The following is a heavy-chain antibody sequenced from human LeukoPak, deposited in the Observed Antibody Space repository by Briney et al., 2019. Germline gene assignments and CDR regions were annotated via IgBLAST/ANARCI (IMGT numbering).Heavy chain of an antibody. D-gene: IGHD3-22*01. CDR3: AKSVIVVVITPYLDP. Sequence: PGGSLRLSCAASGFTFSSYAMHWVRQAPGKGLEWVAVISYDGSNKYYADSVKGRFTISRDNSKNTLYLQMNSLRAEDTAVYYCAKSVIVVVITPYLDPWGQGTLVTVSS. CDR1: GFTFSSYA. CDR2: ISYDGSNK. J-gene: IGHJ5*02. V-gene: IGHV3-30-3*02.